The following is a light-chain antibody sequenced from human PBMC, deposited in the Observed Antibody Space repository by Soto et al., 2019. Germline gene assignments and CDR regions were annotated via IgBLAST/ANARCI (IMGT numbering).Light chain of an antibody. Sequence: QSVLTQPPSVSAAPGQKVTISCSGSSSNIGGNSVSWYQQLPGTAPKLLIYDDNKRPSGIPDRFSGSKSGTSATLGITGFQTGDEDYYYCGSWDSSLSAYVFGTGTKVTVL. V-gene: IGLV1-51*01. J-gene: IGLJ1*01. CDR1: SSNIGGNS. CDR3: GSWDSSLSAYV. CDR2: DDN.